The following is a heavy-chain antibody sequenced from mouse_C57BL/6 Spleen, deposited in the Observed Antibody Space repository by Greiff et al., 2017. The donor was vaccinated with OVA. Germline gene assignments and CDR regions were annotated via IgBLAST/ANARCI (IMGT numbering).Heavy chain of an antibody. J-gene: IGHJ4*01. Sequence: QVQLKQSGAELVKPGASVKISCKASGYAFSSYWMNWLKQRPGKGLEWIGQIYPGDGDTNHNGKFKGKATLTADKASSTAYMQLSSLTSEDSAVYFCARRGAQALYAMDYWGQGTSVTVSS. D-gene: IGHD3-2*02. CDR2: IYPGDGDT. CDR3: ARRGAQALYAMDY. V-gene: IGHV1-80*01. CDR1: GYAFSSYW.